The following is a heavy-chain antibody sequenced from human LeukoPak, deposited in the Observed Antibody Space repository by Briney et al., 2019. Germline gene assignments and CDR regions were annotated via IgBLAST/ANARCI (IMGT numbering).Heavy chain of an antibody. J-gene: IGHJ4*02. Sequence: SETLSLTCTVSGDSISSGSYYWSWIRQPAGKGLEWIGRIYTTGSTNYNPSLKSRVTISVDTSKNQFSLKLNSVTAADTAVYYCARHGGSYSFDYWGQGTLVTVSS. CDR1: GDSISSGSYY. CDR3: ARHGGSYSFDY. V-gene: IGHV4-61*02. D-gene: IGHD1-26*01. CDR2: IYTTGST.